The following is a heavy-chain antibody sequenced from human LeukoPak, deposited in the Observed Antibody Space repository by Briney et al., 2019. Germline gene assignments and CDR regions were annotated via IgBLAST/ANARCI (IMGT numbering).Heavy chain of an antibody. CDR2: INHSGST. V-gene: IGHV4-34*01. D-gene: IGHD3-22*01. CDR1: GGSFSGYY. Sequence: SETLSLTCAVYGGSFSGYYWSWIRQPPGKGLEWIGEINHSGSTNYNPSLKSRVTISVDKPKNQFSLKLSSVTAAGTAVYYCARGYYDSSGYYDYWGQGTLVTVSS. J-gene: IGHJ4*02. CDR3: ARGYYDSSGYYDY.